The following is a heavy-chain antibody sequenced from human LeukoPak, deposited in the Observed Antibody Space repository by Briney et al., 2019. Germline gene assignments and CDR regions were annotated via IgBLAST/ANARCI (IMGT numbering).Heavy chain of an antibody. CDR3: AKDYYDSSGYYAHAEYFQH. J-gene: IGHJ1*01. D-gene: IGHD3-22*01. CDR2: ISGSGGST. CDR1: GFTFSSYA. Sequence: GGSLRLSCAASGFTFSSYAMSWVRQAPGKGLEWVSAISGSGGSTYYADSVKGRFTISRDNSKNTLYLQMNSLRAKETAVYYCAKDYYDSSGYYAHAEYFQHWGQGTLVTVSS. V-gene: IGHV3-23*01.